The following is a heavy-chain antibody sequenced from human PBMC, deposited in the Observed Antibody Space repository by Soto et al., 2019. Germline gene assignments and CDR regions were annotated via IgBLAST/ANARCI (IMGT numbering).Heavy chain of an antibody. Sequence: TLSLTCAVSGGSISSGGYSWSWIRQAPGKGLEWIGYIYYSGSTYYNPSLKSRVTISVDTSKNQFSLKLSSVTAADTAVYYCARGGSGAAAGLFDYWGQGTLVTVSS. CDR2: IYYSGST. CDR3: ARGGSGAAAGLFDY. CDR1: GGSISSGGYS. J-gene: IGHJ4*01. V-gene: IGHV4-31*11. D-gene: IGHD6-13*01.